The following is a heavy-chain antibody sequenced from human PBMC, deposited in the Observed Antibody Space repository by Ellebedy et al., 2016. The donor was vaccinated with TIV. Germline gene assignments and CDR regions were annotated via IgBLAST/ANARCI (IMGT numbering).Heavy chain of an antibody. V-gene: IGHV3-64D*06. CDR3: VKLADFGH. D-gene: IGHD3-3*01. J-gene: IGHJ4*02. Sequence: GESLKISXSASGFTLSSYAMHWVRQAPWKGLEYVSAISSNGGSTYYADSVKGRFTISRDNSKNTLYLQMSSLRAEDTAVYYCVKLADFGHWGQGTLVTVSS. CDR2: ISSNGGST. CDR1: GFTLSSYA.